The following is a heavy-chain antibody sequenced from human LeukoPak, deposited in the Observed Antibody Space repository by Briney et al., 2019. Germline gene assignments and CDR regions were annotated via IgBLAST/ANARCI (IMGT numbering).Heavy chain of an antibody. D-gene: IGHD6-13*01. J-gene: IGHJ2*01. V-gene: IGHV1-2*06. CDR2: INPNSGGT. CDR3: ARVLGSSWYGYFDL. CDR1: GYTFTGYY. Sequence: ASVKVSCKASGYTFTGYYMHWVRQAPGQGLEWMGRINPNSGGTNYAQKFQGRVTMTRDTSISTAYMELSRLRSDDTAVYYCARVLGSSWYGYFDLWAVAPWSLSPQ.